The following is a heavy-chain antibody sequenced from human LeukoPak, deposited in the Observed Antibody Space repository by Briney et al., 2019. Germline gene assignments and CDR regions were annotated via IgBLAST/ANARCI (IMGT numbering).Heavy chain of an antibody. Sequence: GGSLRLSCVVSGFTFSKSAMTWVRQAPGKGLEWVSAISGSGGSTYYADSVKGRFSISRDNSNNVLHLQMESLRAEDTAIYYCAKCLDTLHLFNWLDPWGQGTLVTVSS. CDR1: GFTFSKSA. CDR2: ISGSGGST. V-gene: IGHV3-23*01. CDR3: AKCLDTLHLFNWLDP. D-gene: IGHD5-24*01. J-gene: IGHJ5*02.